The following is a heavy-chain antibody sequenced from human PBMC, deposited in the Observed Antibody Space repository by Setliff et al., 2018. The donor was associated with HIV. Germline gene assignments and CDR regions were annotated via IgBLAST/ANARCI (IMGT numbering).Heavy chain of an antibody. V-gene: IGHV1-69*13. D-gene: IGHD3-22*01. Sequence: SVKVSCKPSRGTFSSYAVSWVRQGPGQGLEWMGGIIPIFGTAKYAQKFQGRVTITADESTTTAYMELNSLRSEDTAVYYCARGHYYDSSGYFRPLGYWGQGTLVTVSS. CDR3: ARGHYYDSSGYFRPLGY. CDR1: RGTFSSYA. CDR2: IIPIFGTA. J-gene: IGHJ4*02.